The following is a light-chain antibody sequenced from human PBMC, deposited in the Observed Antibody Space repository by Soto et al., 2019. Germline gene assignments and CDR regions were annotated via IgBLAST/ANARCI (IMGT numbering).Light chain of an antibody. CDR2: AAS. CDR1: QSIGIY. V-gene: IGKV3-11*01. Sequence: EIVLTQSPGTLSLSPGERATLSCRASQSIGIYLAWYRQKPGQAPRLLIYAASNRAAGIPARFSGSGSGTEFTLTISSLQPDDFATYYRQQSNTFWTFGQGTKVDIK. J-gene: IGKJ1*01. CDR3: QQSNTFWT.